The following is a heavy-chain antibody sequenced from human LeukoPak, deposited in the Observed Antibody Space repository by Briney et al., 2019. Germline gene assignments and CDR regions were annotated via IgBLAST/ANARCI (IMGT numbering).Heavy chain of an antibody. CDR1: GLTFSGYW. CDR3: ASGNWNDRAFDI. V-gene: IGHV3-7*01. J-gene: IGHJ3*02. CDR2: IKQDGSEK. D-gene: IGHD1-20*01. Sequence: PGGSLRLSCAASGLTFSGYWMSWVRQAPGKGLEWVANIKQDGSEKYYVDSVKGRFTISRENAKKSLYLQMNSLRVEDTAVYYCASGNWNDRAFDIWGQGTMVIVSS.